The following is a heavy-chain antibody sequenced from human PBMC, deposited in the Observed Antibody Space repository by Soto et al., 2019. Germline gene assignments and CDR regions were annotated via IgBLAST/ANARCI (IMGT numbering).Heavy chain of an antibody. CDR1: GGSISSSSYY. J-gene: IGHJ4*02. Sequence: SETLSLTCTVSGGSISSSSYYWGWIRQPPGKGLEWIGSIYYSGSTYYNPSLKSRVTISVDTSKNQFSLKLSSVTAADTAVYYCARCDYYGSGSFLDWGQGTLVTVSS. CDR2: IYYSGST. D-gene: IGHD3-10*01. CDR3: ARCDYYGSGSFLD. V-gene: IGHV4-39*01.